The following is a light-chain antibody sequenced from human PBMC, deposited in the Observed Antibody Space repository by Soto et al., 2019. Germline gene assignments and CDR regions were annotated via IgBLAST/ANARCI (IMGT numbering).Light chain of an antibody. CDR1: KSLVYSDGNTH. J-gene: IGKJ1*01. Sequence: DVVLTQSPLSLPVNFGQPASISCRSSKSLVYSDGNTHLSWFHQRPGQSPRRLIYRVSSRDSGVPDRYSGSGSGTEFTLEISRVEAEDDGLYFCTQGTHWPRTFGQGTKVEVK. CDR2: RVS. V-gene: IGKV2-30*01. CDR3: TQGTHWPRT.